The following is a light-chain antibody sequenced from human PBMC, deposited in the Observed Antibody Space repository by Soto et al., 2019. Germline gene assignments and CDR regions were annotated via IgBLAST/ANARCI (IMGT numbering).Light chain of an antibody. CDR2: AAS. CDR1: QGISNY. J-gene: IGKJ1*01. Sequence: DIQMTQSPSSLSASVGDRVTITCRASQGISNYLAWYQQKPGKVPKLLIYAASTLQSGVPSRFSGSGSGTEFTLTISSLQPEDVATYYCQKYNSPWTFGQGTKVEIK. CDR3: QKYNSPWT. V-gene: IGKV1-27*01.